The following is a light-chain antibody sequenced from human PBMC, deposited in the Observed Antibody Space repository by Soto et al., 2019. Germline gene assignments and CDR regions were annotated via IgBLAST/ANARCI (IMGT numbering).Light chain of an antibody. J-gene: IGKJ2*01. Sequence: DVVMTQSPLSLPVTPGEPASISCRSSQSLLHSNGYNYLDWYLQKPGQSPQLLIYLGSNRASGVPDRFSGSGSGTDFTLKISRVEAEDVGVYYCMQALQTRNTFGQGTKWIS. CDR2: LGS. CDR1: QSLLHSNGYNY. CDR3: MQALQTRNT. V-gene: IGKV2-28*01.